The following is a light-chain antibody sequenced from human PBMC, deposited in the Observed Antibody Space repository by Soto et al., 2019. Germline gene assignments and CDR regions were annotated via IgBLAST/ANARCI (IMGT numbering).Light chain of an antibody. CDR2: GPS. Sequence: EIVLTQSPGTLSLSPGERATLSCRASQSVSSSYLAWYQQKPGQAPRLLIYGPSTRATGTPDRFSGSGSGTDFTLTISRLEPEEFAVYYWQHYGSSPLTFGGGTKVEIK. CDR1: QSVSSSY. V-gene: IGKV3-20*01. J-gene: IGKJ4*01. CDR3: QHYGSSPLT.